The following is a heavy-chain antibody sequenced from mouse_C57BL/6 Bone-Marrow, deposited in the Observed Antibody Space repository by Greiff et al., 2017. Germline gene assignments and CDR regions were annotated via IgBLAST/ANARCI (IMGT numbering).Heavy chain of an antibody. CDR1: GFTFKGYY. CDR3: TTFPRITTVVATDYFAY. D-gene: IGHD1-1*01. J-gene: IGHJ2*01. Sequence: VQLQQSGAELVRPGASVKLSCTASGFTFKGYYMHWVKQRPEQGLEWIGWIDPENGDTEYASKFQGKATITADTSSNTAYLQLSSLTSEDTAVYYCTTFPRITTVVATDYFAYWGQGTTLTVSS. CDR2: IDPENGDT. V-gene: IGHV14-4*01.